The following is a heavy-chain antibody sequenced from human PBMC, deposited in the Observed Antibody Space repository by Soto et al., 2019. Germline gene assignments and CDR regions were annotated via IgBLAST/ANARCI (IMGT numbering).Heavy chain of an antibody. D-gene: IGHD2-2*01. CDR3: ARDSVVPAANYRFDP. CDR2: INPSGGST. Sequence: ASVKVSCKASGYTFTSYYMHWVRQAPGQGLEWMGIINPSGGSTSYAQKFQGRVTMTRDTSTSTVYMELSSLRSEDTAVYYCARDSVVPAANYRFDPWGQGTLVTVSS. V-gene: IGHV1-46*03. J-gene: IGHJ5*02. CDR1: GYTFTSYY.